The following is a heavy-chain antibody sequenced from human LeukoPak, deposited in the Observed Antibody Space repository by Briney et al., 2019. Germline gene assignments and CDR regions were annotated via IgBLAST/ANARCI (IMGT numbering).Heavy chain of an antibody. CDR1: GYTFSDFS. V-gene: IGHV3-21*01. CDR2: ISVRSNYR. CDR3: VRLRRNSDRSGFYYYYDY. D-gene: IGHD3-22*01. Sequence: GGPLRLSCAASGYTFSDFSVNWVRQAPGKGLEWVSSISVRSNYRYYADSVRGRFSISRDDARNSLYLQMNSLRAEDTAVYYCVRLRRNSDRSGFYYYYDYWGQGTLVTVSS. J-gene: IGHJ4*02.